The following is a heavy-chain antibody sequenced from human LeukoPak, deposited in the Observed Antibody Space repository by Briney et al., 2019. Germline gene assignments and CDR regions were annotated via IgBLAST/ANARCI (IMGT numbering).Heavy chain of an antibody. CDR2: INHSGST. CDR1: GGSFSGYY. Sequence: SETLSLTCAVYGGSFSGYYWSWIRQPPGKGLEWIGEINHSGSTNYNPSLKSRVTISVDTSKNQFSLKLSSVTAAGTAVYYCARLTRGYWGQGTLVTVSS. J-gene: IGHJ4*02. D-gene: IGHD3-10*01. V-gene: IGHV4-34*01. CDR3: ARLTRGY.